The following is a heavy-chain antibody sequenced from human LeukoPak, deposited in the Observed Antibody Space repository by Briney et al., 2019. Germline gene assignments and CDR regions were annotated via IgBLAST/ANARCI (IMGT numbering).Heavy chain of an antibody. V-gene: IGHV4-4*07. Sequence: SETLSLTCSVSGDSISSYSWNWIRQPPGKGLEWIGRIYSNGNANYNPSLNSRVTISVDTSKNQFSLKLSSVTAADTAVYYCARPFSEYCSSTSCYYMDVWGKGTTVTVSS. CDR3: ARPFSEYCSSTSCYYMDV. CDR1: GDSISSYS. D-gene: IGHD2-2*01. J-gene: IGHJ6*03. CDR2: IYSNGNA.